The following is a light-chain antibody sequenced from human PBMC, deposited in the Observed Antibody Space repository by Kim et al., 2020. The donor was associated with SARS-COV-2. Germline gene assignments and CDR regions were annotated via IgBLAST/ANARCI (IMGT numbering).Light chain of an antibody. CDR2: VDSDGSH. V-gene: IGLV4-69*01. Sequence: SASASLGTSVKLTCTLSSEYKTYAIAWHQQLPEKGPRYLMNVDSDGSHTRGDGIPDRFSGSSSGAERYLTISSLQPEDEADYYCLTWGPGIRVFGG. CDR1: SEYKTYA. CDR3: LTWGPGIRV. J-gene: IGLJ2*01.